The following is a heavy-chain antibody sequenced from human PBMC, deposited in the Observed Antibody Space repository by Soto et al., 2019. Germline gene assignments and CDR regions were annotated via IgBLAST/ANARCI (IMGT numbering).Heavy chain of an antibody. V-gene: IGHV3-53*01. CDR3: ARDSGADLYYYGMDV. D-gene: IGHD3-10*01. Sequence: RLSCAASGFTVSRNYMSWVRQAPGKGLEWASVIYSGGSTYYADSVQGRFTISRDNSKNTLYLQMNSLRAEDTAVYYCARDSGADLYYYGMDVWGQGTTVTVSS. CDR1: GFTVSRNY. J-gene: IGHJ6*02. CDR2: IYSGGST.